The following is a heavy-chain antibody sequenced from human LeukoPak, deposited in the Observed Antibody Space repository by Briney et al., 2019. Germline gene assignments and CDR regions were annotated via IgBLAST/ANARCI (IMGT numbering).Heavy chain of an antibody. CDR2: IYYSGST. CDR1: GGSISSYY. CDR3: ARHLGYCSSTSCYDLYDILTGVNAFDI. V-gene: IGHV4-59*08. D-gene: IGHD2-2*01. J-gene: IGHJ3*02. Sequence: SETLSLTCTVSGGSISSYYWSWIRQPPGKGLEWIGYIYYSGSTNYNPSLKSRVTISVDTSKNQFSLKLSSVTAADTAVYYCARHLGYCSSTSCYDLYDILTGVNAFDIWGQGTMVTVSS.